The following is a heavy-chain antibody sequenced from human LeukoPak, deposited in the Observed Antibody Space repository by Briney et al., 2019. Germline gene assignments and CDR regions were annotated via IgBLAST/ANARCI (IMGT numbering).Heavy chain of an antibody. D-gene: IGHD4-23*01. CDR1: GGSISTYY. CDR2: IYYRGST. Sequence: SETLSLTCTVSGGSISTYYWSWIRQPPGKRLEWIGYIYYRGSTNYNPSLKSRVTISVDTSKNQFSLKVTSVTAADTAVYYCARVTPYDYGGNSDYWGQGTLVTVSS. V-gene: IGHV4-59*01. CDR3: ARVTPYDYGGNSDY. J-gene: IGHJ4*02.